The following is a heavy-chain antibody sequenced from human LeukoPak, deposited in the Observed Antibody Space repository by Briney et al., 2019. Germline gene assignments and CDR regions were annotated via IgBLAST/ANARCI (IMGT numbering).Heavy chain of an antibody. CDR3: AKKVGCSGGSCYFRLHAWVFDY. D-gene: IGHD2-15*01. J-gene: IGHJ4*02. Sequence: GSLRLSCAASGFIVNTNYMTWVRQAPGRGLEWVSFIYADGNTYYADSVKGRFTISRDNSKNTLYLQMNSLRAEDTAVYYCAKKVGCSGGSCYFRLHAWVFDYWGQGTLVTVSS. CDR1: GFIVNTNY. CDR2: IYADGNT. V-gene: IGHV3-53*01.